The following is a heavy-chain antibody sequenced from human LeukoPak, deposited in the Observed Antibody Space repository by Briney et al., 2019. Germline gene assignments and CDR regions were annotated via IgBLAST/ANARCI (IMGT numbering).Heavy chain of an antibody. D-gene: IGHD2-15*01. CDR2: ISVYNGNT. CDR1: GYTFTSYG. V-gene: IGHV1-18*01. J-gene: IGHJ6*02. Sequence: ASVKVSCKASGYTFTSYGISWVRQAPGQGLEWMGWISVYNGNTDYAQKLQGRVTMTTDTSTSTAYMELRSLRSDDTAVYYCARDWGCSGGGCYSDVIPGMDVWGQGTTVTASS. CDR3: ARDWGCSGGGCYSDVIPGMDV.